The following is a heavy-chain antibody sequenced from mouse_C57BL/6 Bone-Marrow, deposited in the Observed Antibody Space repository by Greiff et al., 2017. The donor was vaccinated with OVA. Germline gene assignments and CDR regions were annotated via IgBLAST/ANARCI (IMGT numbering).Heavy chain of an antibody. J-gene: IGHJ2*01. CDR3: ARLVLVTYYFDD. Sequence: QVQLQQPGAELVKPGASVKMSCKASGYPFTSYWITWVKQRPGQGLEWIGDIYPGSGSTTYNEKFKSTATLTVDTSSSTAYMQLSSLTSEDSAVYYCARLVLVTYYFDDWGQGTTLTVSS. CDR2: IYPGSGST. V-gene: IGHV1-55*01. D-gene: IGHD2-2*01. CDR1: GYPFTSYW.